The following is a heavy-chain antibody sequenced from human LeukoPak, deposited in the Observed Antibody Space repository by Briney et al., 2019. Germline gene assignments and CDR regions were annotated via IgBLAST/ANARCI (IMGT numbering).Heavy chain of an antibody. V-gene: IGHV1-3*01. D-gene: IGHD3-10*01. Sequence: ASVKVSCKASGYTFTSYAMHWVRQAPGQRLEWMGWINAGNGNTKYSQKFQGRVTITRDTSASTAYMELSSLRSEDTAVYYCATSSGSYYNGYYYYYGMDVWGNGTTVTVSS. CDR2: INAGNGNT. CDR3: ATSSGSYYNGYYYYYGMDV. CDR1: GYTFTSYA. J-gene: IGHJ6*04.